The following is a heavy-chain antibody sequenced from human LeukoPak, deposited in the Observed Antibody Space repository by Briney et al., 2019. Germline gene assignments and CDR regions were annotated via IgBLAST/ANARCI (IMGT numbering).Heavy chain of an antibody. V-gene: IGHV3-7*01. CDR3: ARPLVDYDSSGYDY. Sequence: AGGSLRLSCAASGFTFSSYWMSWVRQAPGKGLEWVANIKQDGSEKYYVDSVKGRFTISRDNAKNSLYLQMNSLRAEDTAVYYCARPLVDYDSSGYDYWGQGTLVTVSS. J-gene: IGHJ4*02. CDR2: IKQDGSEK. D-gene: IGHD3-22*01. CDR1: GFTFSSYW.